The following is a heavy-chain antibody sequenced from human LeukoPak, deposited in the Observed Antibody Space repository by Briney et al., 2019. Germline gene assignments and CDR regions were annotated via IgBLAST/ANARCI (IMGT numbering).Heavy chain of an antibody. Sequence: SETLSLTCTVPGGSISSYYWSWIRQPPGKGLEWIGYIYYSGNTNYNPSLKSRVTISADTSTNQFSLKLSSATAADTAVYYCARVRTGEFSFDYWGQGTLVTVSS. CDR2: IYYSGNT. D-gene: IGHD3/OR15-3a*01. V-gene: IGHV4-59*01. CDR3: ARVRTGEFSFDY. J-gene: IGHJ4*02. CDR1: GGSISSYY.